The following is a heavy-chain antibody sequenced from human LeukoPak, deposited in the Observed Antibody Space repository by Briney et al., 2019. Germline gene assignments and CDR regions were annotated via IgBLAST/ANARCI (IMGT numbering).Heavy chain of an antibody. CDR1: GFTFSIYS. CDR2: TSSSSSYI. J-gene: IGHJ4*02. D-gene: IGHD5-18*01. CDR3: ARVGDTAMSIDY. V-gene: IGHV3-21*01. Sequence: PGGSLRLSCAASGFTFSIYSMNWVRQAPGKGLEWVSSTSSSSSYIYYADSVKGRFTISRDNAKNSLYLQMNSLGAEDTAVYYCARVGDTAMSIDYWGQGTLVTVSS.